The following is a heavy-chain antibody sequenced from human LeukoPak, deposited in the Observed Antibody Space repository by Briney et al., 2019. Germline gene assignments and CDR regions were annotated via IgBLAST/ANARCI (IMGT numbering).Heavy chain of an antibody. D-gene: IGHD3-10*02. J-gene: IGHJ6*04. CDR3: AELGITMIGGV. CDR2: ISSSSTYI. V-gene: IGHV3-21*01. CDR1: GFTFSSYE. Sequence: PGGSLRLSCAASGFTFSSYEMNWVRQAPGKGLEWVSSISSSSTYIHYADSVKGRFTISRDNAKKSLYLQMNSLRAEDTAVYYCAELGITMIGGVWGKGTTVTISS.